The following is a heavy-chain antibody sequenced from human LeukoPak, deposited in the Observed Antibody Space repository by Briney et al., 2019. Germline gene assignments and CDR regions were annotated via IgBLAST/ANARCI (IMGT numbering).Heavy chain of an antibody. D-gene: IGHD3-22*01. Sequence: SETLSLTCAVYGESSFSNYYWSWIRQTPGGALEWIGEINHSGYTNYNPSLKSRVTLSIDTSKNQFSLRLNSVTAADTAVYYCSRQVVGNDYWGQGTLVAVSS. V-gene: IGHV4-34*01. CDR3: SRQVVGNDY. CDR1: GESSFSNYY. J-gene: IGHJ4*02. CDR2: INHSGYT.